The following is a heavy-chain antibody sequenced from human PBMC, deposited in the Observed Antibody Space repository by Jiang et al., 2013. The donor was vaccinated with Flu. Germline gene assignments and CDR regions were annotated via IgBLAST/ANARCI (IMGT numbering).Heavy chain of an antibody. J-gene: IGHJ4*02. CDR1: GFTFDETA. V-gene: IGHV3-9*01. D-gene: IGHD4-17*01. CDR2: ISWDGRSI. CDR3: AKDRREVNTRPDN. Sequence: VQLVESGGGLVQPGRSLRLSCAASGFTFDETAMHWVRQGPGKGLEWVAGISWDGRSIRYADSVEGRFTISRDNGKNSLYLQMTSLTAEDTALYYCAKDRREVNTRPDNWGQGTLVIVSS.